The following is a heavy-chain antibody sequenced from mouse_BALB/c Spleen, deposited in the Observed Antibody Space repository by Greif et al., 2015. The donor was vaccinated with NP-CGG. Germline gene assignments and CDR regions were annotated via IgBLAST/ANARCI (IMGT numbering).Heavy chain of an antibody. J-gene: IGHJ4*01. V-gene: IGHV14-1*02. Sequence: VQLQQSGAELVRPGVLVKLSCKASGFNIKDYYMHWVKQRPEQGLEWIGWIDPENGNTIYDPKFQGKTSITADTSSNTAYLQLSSLTSEDTAVYYCARTYYGLYAMDYWGQGTSVTVSS. CDR2: IDPENGNT. CDR3: ARTYYGLYAMDY. CDR1: GFNIKDYY. D-gene: IGHD2-10*01.